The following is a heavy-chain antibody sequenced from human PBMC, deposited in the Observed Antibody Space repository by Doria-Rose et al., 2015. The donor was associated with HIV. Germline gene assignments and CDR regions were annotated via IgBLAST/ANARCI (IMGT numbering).Heavy chain of an antibody. D-gene: IGHD6-13*01. CDR1: GVSLSSPGMG. V-gene: IGHV2-26*01. CDR3: ARIKSSRWYHKYYFDF. Sequence: QVTLKESGPVLVKPTETLTLTCTVSGVSLSSPGMGVSWIRQPPGKALEWPANIFSDDERSYKTSLKSRLTISRVTSKSQVVLTMTDMDPVDTATYYCARIKSSRWYHKYYFDFWGQGTLVIVSA. J-gene: IGHJ4*02. CDR2: IFSDDER.